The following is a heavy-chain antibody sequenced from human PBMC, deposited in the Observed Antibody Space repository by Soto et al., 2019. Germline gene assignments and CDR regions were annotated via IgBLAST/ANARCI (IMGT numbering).Heavy chain of an antibody. Sequence: ASVKGSCKASGYTFTSYGINWVRQAPGRGLEWMGWINPGNGNTKYPQQFQGRVIIDRDTSASTAYMGLSSLRSEDTAVYYCARGGYFDSSDYLAYWGLGTLVTVSS. D-gene: IGHD3-22*01. CDR1: GYTFTSYG. J-gene: IGHJ4*02. V-gene: IGHV1-3*01. CDR3: ARGGYFDSSDYLAY. CDR2: INPGNGNT.